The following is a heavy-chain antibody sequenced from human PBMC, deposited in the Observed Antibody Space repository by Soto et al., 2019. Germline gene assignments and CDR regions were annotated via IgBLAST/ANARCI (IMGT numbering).Heavy chain of an antibody. CDR2: ISYDGSNK. CDR3: ARGPGMVRGASHYYYYGMDV. Sequence: QVQLVESGRGVVQPGRSLRLSCAASGFTFSSYAMHWVRQAPGKGLEWVAVISYDGSNKYYADSVKGRFTISRDNSKNTLYLQMNSLRAEDTAVYYCARGPGMVRGASHYYYYGMDVWGQGTTVTVSS. D-gene: IGHD3-10*01. V-gene: IGHV3-30-3*01. CDR1: GFTFSSYA. J-gene: IGHJ6*02.